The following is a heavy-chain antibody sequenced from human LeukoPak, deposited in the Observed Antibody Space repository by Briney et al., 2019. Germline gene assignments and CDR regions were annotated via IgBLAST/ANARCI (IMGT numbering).Heavy chain of an antibody. CDR1: GYTFTSYY. CDR3: ARDTLRTGTTRGLFDY. D-gene: IGHD1-7*01. Sequence: ASVKVSCKASGYTFTSYYMHWVRQAPGQGLEWMGIINPSGGSTSYAQKFQGRVTMTRDMSTSTDYMELSSLRSEDTAVYYCARDTLRTGTTRGLFDYWGQGTLVTVSS. J-gene: IGHJ4*02. CDR2: INPSGGST. V-gene: IGHV1-46*01.